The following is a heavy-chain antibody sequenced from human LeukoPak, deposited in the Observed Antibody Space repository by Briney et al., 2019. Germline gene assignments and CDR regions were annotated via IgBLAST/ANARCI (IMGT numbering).Heavy chain of an antibody. V-gene: IGHV3-66*01. CDR3: ARDLQRGGDYYSGLDY. CDR1: GFTVSSNY. J-gene: IGHJ4*02. CDR2: IYNGGST. Sequence: GGSLRLSCAASGFTVSSNYMSWVRQAPGKGLEWVSVIYNGGSTYYADSVKGRFTISRDNSKNTLYLQMNSLRAEDTAVCYCARDLQRGGDYYSGLDYWGQGTLVTVSS. D-gene: IGHD4-17*01.